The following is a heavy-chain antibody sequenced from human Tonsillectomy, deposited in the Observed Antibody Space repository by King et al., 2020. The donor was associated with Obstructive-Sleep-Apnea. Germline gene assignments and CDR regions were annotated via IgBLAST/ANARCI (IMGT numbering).Heavy chain of an antibody. J-gene: IGHJ6*02. CDR3: AGDGRYCSSTSCYAGGGYYGMDV. CDR1: GFTFSYYG. D-gene: IGHD2-2*01. V-gene: IGHV3-33*01. Sequence: VQLVESGGGVVQPGRSLRLSCAASGFTFSYYGMHWFRQAPGKGLEWVAVIWYDGSNKYYADSVKGRFTISRDNSKNKLFLQMNSLRAEDTAVYYCAGDGRYCSSTSCYAGGGYYGMDVWGQGTTVTVSS. CDR2: IWYDGSNK.